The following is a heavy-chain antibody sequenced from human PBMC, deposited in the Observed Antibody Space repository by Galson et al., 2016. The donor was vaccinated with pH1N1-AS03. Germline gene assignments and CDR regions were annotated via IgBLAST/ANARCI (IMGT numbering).Heavy chain of an antibody. V-gene: IGHV1-18*04. CDR3: ARRDSSWYSGFDI. Sequence: SVKVSCKASGYTFTGYYLHWVRQAPGQGLERMAWINPYNGNTNYAQRFQGRLTMTTDTSTSTAYMELRSLRSDDTAVYYCARRDSSWYSGFDIWGQGTMVTVSS. D-gene: IGHD6-13*01. CDR2: INPYNGNT. J-gene: IGHJ3*02. CDR1: GYTFTGYY.